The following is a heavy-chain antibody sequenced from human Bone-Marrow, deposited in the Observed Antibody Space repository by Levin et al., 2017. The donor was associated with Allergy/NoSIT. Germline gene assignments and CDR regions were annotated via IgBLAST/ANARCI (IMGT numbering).Heavy chain of an antibody. CDR2: INPNTDNT. CDR1: GYTFTSYD. D-gene: IGHD5-12*01. J-gene: IGHJ4*02. V-gene: IGHV1-8*01. Sequence: ASVKVSCKASGYTFTSYDINWVRQATGQGLEWMGWINPNTDNTGYAEKFQGRVTMTRNTSISTVYMELRSLKYEDTAVYYCARSDLLSGYDFDSWGQGTLVTVSS. CDR3: ARSDLLSGYDFDS.